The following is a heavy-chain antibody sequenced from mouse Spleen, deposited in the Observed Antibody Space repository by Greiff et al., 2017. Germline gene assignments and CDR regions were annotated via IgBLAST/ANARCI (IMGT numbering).Heavy chain of an antibody. Sequence: EVQLVESGGGLVKPGGSLKLSCAASGFTFSSYTMSWVRQTPAKRLEWVATISSGGGNTYYPDSVKGRFTISRDNARNTLYLQMSSLRSEDTAMYYCAPANSFDYWGQGTTLTVSS. CDR3: APANSFDY. CDR2: ISSGGGNT. V-gene: IGHV5-9*04. J-gene: IGHJ2*01. CDR1: GFTFSSYT.